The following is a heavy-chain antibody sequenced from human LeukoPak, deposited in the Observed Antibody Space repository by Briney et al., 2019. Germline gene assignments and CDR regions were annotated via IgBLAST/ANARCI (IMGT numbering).Heavy chain of an antibody. J-gene: IGHJ4*02. Sequence: GGSLRLSCAASGFTFSSYGMHWVRQAPGKGLEWVAVISYDGSNKYYADSVKGRFTISRDNSKNTLYLQMNSLRAEDTAVYYCARGYYSSSRFDSWGQGTLVTVSS. CDR3: ARGYYSSSRFDS. V-gene: IGHV3-30*03. CDR1: GFTFSSYG. D-gene: IGHD6-13*01. CDR2: ISYDGSNK.